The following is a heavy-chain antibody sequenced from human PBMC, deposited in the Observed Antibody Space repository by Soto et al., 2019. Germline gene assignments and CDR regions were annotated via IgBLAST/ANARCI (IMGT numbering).Heavy chain of an antibody. Sequence: SVKVSCKAPGGTFSGYAINWVRQAPGQGLEWMGGIIPLLGITDYGQKFQGRITIAADESTGTAYMDLRGLRSEDTAVYYCARDPRSITGTTSSEDFQHWGQGTLVTVSS. V-gene: IGHV1-69*13. CDR3: ARDPRSITGTTSSEDFQH. CDR1: GGTFSGYA. CDR2: IIPLLGIT. J-gene: IGHJ1*01. D-gene: IGHD1-20*01.